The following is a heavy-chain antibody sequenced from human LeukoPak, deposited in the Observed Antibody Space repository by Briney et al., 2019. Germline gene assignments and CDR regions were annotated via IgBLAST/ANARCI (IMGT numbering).Heavy chain of an antibody. CDR1: GYTFTSYG. CDR3: ARVVWEQWLSCLVY. D-gene: IGHD6-19*01. Sequence: ASVKVSCKASGYTFTSYGISWVRQAPGQGLEWMGWISAYNGNTNYAQKLQGRVTMTTDTSTSTAYMELRSLRSDDTAVYYCARVVWEQWLSCLVYWGQGTLVTVSS. CDR2: ISAYNGNT. V-gene: IGHV1-18*01. J-gene: IGHJ4*02.